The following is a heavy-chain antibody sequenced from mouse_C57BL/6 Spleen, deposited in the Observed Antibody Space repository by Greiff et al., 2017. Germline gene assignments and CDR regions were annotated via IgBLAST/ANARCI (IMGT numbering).Heavy chain of an antibody. CDR1: GYTFTSYG. CDR3: ARGYGGYPYALDY. CDR2: IYPRSGNT. V-gene: IGHV1-81*01. D-gene: IGHD2-3*01. J-gene: IGHJ4*01. Sequence: QVQLKQSGAELARPGASVKLSCKASGYTFTSYGIRWVKQRTGQGLEWIGEIYPRSGNTYYNEKFKGKATLTADQSSSTAYMELRILTSEDSAVYFCARGYGGYPYALDYWGQGTSVTVSS.